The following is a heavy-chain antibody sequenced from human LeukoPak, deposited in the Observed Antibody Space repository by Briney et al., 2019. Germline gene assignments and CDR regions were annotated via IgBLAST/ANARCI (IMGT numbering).Heavy chain of an antibody. Sequence: GGSLRLSCAASGFTFSRCGMTWVRQAPGKGLEWVSSISGSDDGTYYADSVKGRFTISRDNSKNTVYLQMNSLSAEDTAIYYCAKRGPIYSATPGNYFDHWGQGTLVTVSS. D-gene: IGHD3-10*01. CDR3: AKRGPIYSATPGNYFDH. V-gene: IGHV3-23*01. J-gene: IGHJ4*02. CDR2: ISGSDDGT. CDR1: GFTFSRCG.